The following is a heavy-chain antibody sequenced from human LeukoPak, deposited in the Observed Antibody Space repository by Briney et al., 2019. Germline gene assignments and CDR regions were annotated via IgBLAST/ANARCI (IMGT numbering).Heavy chain of an antibody. V-gene: IGHV3-23*01. CDR2: ISNDGGGT. J-gene: IGHJ4*02. Sequence: GGSLRLSCAASGFIFNNYGLIWVRQAPGKGLEWVSAISNDGGGTQYAEFVKGRFTISRDNSKNTLYLQVNSLRAEDTAIYYCAKGHGSGSNPDYLDYWGQGTLVTVSS. CDR1: GFIFNNYG. D-gene: IGHD3-10*01. CDR3: AKGHGSGSNPDYLDY.